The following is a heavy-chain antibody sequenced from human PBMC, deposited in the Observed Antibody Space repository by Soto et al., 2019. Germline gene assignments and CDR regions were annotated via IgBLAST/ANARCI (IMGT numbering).Heavy chain of an antibody. V-gene: IGHV4-39*01. CDR2: IYYSGST. CDR3: ARPTSAISISDH. Sequence: QLQLQESGPGLVKPSETLSLTCTVSGGSISSSSYYWGWIRQPPGKGLEWIGSIYYSGSTYYNPPLKSRVTLSVATSKNQCSLKRSSVPAADTAVYCWARPTSAISISDHWGQGTLVTVSS. J-gene: IGHJ4*02. D-gene: IGHD3-3*01. CDR1: GGSISSSSYY.